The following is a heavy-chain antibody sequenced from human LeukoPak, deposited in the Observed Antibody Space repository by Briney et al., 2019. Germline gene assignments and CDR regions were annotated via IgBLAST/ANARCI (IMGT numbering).Heavy chain of an antibody. D-gene: IGHD1-14*01. J-gene: IGHJ5*02. CDR1: GFTFMTYS. CDR2: ISGSSNDI. V-gene: IGHV3-21*01. Sequence: GGSLRLSCAASGFTFMTYSMNWVRQGPGKGLEWVSSISGSSNDIHYADSVKGRFTISRDNTKNSLYLQMNSLRAEDTAVYYCARGTLFDPWGQGTLVTVSS. CDR3: ARGTLFDP.